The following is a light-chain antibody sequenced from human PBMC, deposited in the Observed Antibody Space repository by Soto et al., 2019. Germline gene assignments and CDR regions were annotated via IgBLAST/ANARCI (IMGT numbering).Light chain of an antibody. CDR3: QQYGSSPLT. V-gene: IGKV3-20*01. CDR2: GAS. Sequence: EIVLTQSPGTLSLSPGERVTLSCRASQRVTNSYLAWYQQKPGQAPRLLIYGASSRATGIPDRFSGGGSGTDFTLTISTLEPEDFAVYNCQQYGSSPLTFGQGTKVDI. J-gene: IGKJ1*01. CDR1: QRVTNSY.